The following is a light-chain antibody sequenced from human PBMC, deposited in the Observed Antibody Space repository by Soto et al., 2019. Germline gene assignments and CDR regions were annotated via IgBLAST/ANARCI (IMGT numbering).Light chain of an antibody. CDR2: KAS. Sequence: IQMTQSPSTLSSSVGDRVTLTWRASQSVNSCLAWYQRKPGKAPKLLVYKASSLESGVPSRFSGSGSGTELTLTISSLQPDDFANYYCQQYNSYSSLTFGGGTKVDIK. J-gene: IGKJ4*01. V-gene: IGKV1-5*03. CDR3: QQYNSYSSLT. CDR1: QSVNSC.